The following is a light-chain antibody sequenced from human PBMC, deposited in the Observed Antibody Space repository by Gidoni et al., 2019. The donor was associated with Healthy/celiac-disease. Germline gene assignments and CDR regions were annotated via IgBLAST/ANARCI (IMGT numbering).Light chain of an antibody. CDR2: AAS. V-gene: IGKV1-39*01. CDR1: QSISSY. Sequence: DIQLTPSPSSLSASVGDRVTITCRASQSISSYLNWYQQKPGNAPKLLIYAASSLQSGVPSRFSCSGSGTDFTLTISSLQPEDFATYYCQQSYSTPLTCGGGTKVEIK. CDR3: QQSYSTPLT. J-gene: IGKJ4*01.